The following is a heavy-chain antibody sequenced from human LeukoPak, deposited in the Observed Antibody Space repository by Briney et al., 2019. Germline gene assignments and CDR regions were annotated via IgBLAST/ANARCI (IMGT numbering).Heavy chain of an antibody. CDR3: ARRGYSYGYYFDY. J-gene: IGHJ4*02. Sequence: GASVKVSCKASGYTFTSYGISRVRQAPGQGLEWMGWISAYNGNTNYAQKFQGRVTMTRDTSTSTVYMELSRLRSEDTAVYYCARRGYSYGYYFDYWGQGTLVTVSS. CDR2: ISAYNGNT. V-gene: IGHV1-18*01. CDR1: GYTFTSYG. D-gene: IGHD5-18*01.